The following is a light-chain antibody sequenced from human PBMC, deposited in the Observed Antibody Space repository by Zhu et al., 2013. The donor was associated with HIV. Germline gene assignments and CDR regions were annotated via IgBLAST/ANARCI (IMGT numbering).Light chain of an antibody. Sequence: DFQLTQSPSSLSASVGDRVTITCRASQSISSYLNWYQQKPEKAPKLLIYAASSLQSGVPSRFSGSGSGTDFTLTISSLQPEDFATYYCLQSNSYPRTFGQGTRLEIK. CDR2: AAS. J-gene: IGKJ2*02. CDR1: QSISSY. V-gene: IGKV1-39*01. CDR3: LQSNSYPRT.